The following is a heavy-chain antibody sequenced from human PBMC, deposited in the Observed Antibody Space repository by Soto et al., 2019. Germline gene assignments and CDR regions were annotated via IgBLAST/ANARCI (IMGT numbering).Heavy chain of an antibody. CDR2: IIPIFGTA. CDR3: ARVPAARAQYFDY. CDR1: GGTFSSYA. D-gene: IGHD6-6*01. J-gene: IGHJ4*02. V-gene: IGHV1-69*01. Sequence: QVQLVQSGAEVKKPGSSVKVSCKASGGTFSSYAISWVRQAPGQGLEWMGGIIPIFGTANYAQMFQGRVTITADESTSTAYRELSSLRSEDTAVYYCARVPAARAQYFDYWGQGTLVTVSS.